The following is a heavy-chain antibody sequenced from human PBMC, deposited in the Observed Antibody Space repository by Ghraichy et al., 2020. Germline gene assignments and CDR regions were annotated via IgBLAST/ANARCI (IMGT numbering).Heavy chain of an antibody. V-gene: IGHV4-59*08. D-gene: IGHD4-23*01. CDR1: GGSISDYY. Sequence: SETLSLTCTVSGGSISDYYWTWIRQPPGKGLEWIGHISYSGSTNYNPSLKSRVTISLDTSMHQFSLKLSSVTAADTAVYYCARRGDGGRSFDFWGQGALVTVSS. CDR3: ARRGDGGRSFDF. CDR2: ISYSGST. J-gene: IGHJ4*02.